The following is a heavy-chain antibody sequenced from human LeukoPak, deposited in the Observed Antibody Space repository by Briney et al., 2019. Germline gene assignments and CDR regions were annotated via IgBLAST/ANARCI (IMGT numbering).Heavy chain of an antibody. Sequence: SQTLSLTCDISGDSVSSNRAAWNWMRQSPSRGLEWLGRTYYRSKWHTYYAASVKSRIAINRDTSKNQFSLQLNSVTPEDTAVYYCARSTGPIDYWGQGTLVTVSS. J-gene: IGHJ4*02. D-gene: IGHD1-1*01. CDR3: ARSTGPIDY. CDR1: GDSVSSNRAA. CDR2: TYYRSKWHT. V-gene: IGHV6-1*01.